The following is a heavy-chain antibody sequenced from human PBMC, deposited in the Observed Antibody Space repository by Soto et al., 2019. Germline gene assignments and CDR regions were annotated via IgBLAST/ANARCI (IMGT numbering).Heavy chain of an antibody. Sequence: GGSLRLSCAASGFTFSSYSMNWVRQAPGKGLEWVSSISSSSSYIYYADSVKGRFTISRDNTKNSLYLQMNSLRAEDTAVYYCASSHIIRFVVWGQGTTVTVSS. CDR1: GFTFSSYS. CDR2: ISSSSSYI. J-gene: IGHJ6*02. D-gene: IGHD3-3*01. CDR3: ASSHIIRFVV. V-gene: IGHV3-21*01.